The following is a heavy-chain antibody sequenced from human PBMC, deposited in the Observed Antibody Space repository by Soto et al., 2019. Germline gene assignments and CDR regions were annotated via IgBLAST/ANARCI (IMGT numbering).Heavy chain of an antibody. V-gene: IGHV1-2*02. CDR2: INPNSGGT. CDR3: ARRSSWSRRGSPRFDY. D-gene: IGHD6-13*01. J-gene: IGHJ4*02. Sequence: ASVKVSCKASGYTFTGYYMHWVRQAPGQGLEWMGWINPNSGGTNYAQKFQGRVTMTRDTSISTAYMELSTLRSDDTAVYYCARRSSWSRRGSPRFDYWGPGTLVTVSS. CDR1: GYTFTGYY.